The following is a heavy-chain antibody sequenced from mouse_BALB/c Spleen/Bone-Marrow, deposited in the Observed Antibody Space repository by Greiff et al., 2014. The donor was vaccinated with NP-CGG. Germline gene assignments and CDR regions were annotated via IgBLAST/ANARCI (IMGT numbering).Heavy chain of an antibody. CDR2: INPSTGYT. D-gene: IGHD1-1*01. CDR1: GYTFTTYW. V-gene: IGHV1-7*01. Sequence: VQLQQSGAELAKPGASVKMSCKASGYTFTTYWMHWVKQRPGQGLEWIGYINPSTGYTEYIQKFKDKATLTADKSSSKAYMQLNSLTSEDSSVYYCVLITPVVSDYWGQGTTLTVSS. J-gene: IGHJ2*01. CDR3: VLITPVVSDY.